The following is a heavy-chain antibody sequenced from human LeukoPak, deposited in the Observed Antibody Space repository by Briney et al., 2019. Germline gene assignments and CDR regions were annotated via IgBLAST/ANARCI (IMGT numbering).Heavy chain of an antibody. CDR3: ARDLFDGDYSPQYFQH. D-gene: IGHD4-17*01. CDR1: GFTFSDYY. V-gene: IGHV3-11*06. J-gene: IGHJ1*01. Sequence: PGGSLRLSCAASGFTFSDYYMSWIRQAPGKGLEWVSYISSSSSYTNYADSVKGRFTISRDNAKNSLYLQMNSLRAEDMAVYYCARDLFDGDYSPQYFQHWGQGTLVTVSS. CDR2: ISSSSSYT.